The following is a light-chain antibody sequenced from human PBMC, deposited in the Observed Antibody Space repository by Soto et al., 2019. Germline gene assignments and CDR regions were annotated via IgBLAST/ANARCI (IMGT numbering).Light chain of an antibody. Sequence: EIVLTQSPATLSLSPGERATLSCRASQSVSSYLAWYQQKPGQAPRLLIYDASNRATGIPARFSGSGSGTDFTLTISSLEPEDFAVYYWQQRSNWPPFTFGHGTKVDI. CDR2: DAS. CDR3: QQRSNWPPFT. J-gene: IGKJ3*01. CDR1: QSVSSY. V-gene: IGKV3-11*01.